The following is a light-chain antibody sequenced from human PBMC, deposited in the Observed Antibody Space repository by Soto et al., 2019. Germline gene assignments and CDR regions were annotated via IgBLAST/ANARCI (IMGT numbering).Light chain of an antibody. CDR3: QQDLRPPLT. CDR2: AAS. Sequence: IQMTQSPSSLSASVGDIVTITCRASQSVSKYLNWYQQKPGKAPTXLIYAASTLQSGVPSRISGSGSGTDFTLTISSLQTEDFATYYCQQDLRPPLTFGPGTKVDIK. CDR1: QSVSKY. J-gene: IGKJ3*01. V-gene: IGKV1-39*01.